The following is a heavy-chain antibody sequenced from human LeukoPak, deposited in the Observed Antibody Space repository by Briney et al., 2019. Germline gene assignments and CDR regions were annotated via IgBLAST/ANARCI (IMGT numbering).Heavy chain of an antibody. CDR1: GFTFSSYS. Sequence: GGSLRLSCAASGFTFSSYSMNWVRQAPGKGLEWVSSISSSSSYIYYADSVKGRFTTSRDNAKNSLYLQMNSLRAEDTAVYYCARDSTYDFWSGYPLYYYYMDVWGKGTTVTVSS. J-gene: IGHJ6*03. D-gene: IGHD3-3*01. CDR3: ARDSTYDFWSGYPLYYYYMDV. CDR2: ISSSSSYI. V-gene: IGHV3-21*01.